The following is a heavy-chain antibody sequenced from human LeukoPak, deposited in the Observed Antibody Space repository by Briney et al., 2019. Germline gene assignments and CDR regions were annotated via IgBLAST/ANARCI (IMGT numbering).Heavy chain of an antibody. CDR1: GGTFSRYA. V-gene: IGHV1-69*05. Sequence: GASVKVSCKASGGTFSRYAISWVRQAPGQGLEWMGGIIPIFGTANYAQKFQGRVTITTDESTSTAYMELSSLRSEDTAVYYCARGPYDSSGYYWRYYYFMDVWGKGTTVSVAS. CDR2: IIPIFGTA. D-gene: IGHD3-22*01. J-gene: IGHJ6*03. CDR3: ARGPYDSSGYYWRYYYFMDV.